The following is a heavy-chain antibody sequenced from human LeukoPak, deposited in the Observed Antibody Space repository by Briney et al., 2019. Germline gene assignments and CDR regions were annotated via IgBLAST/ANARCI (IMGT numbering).Heavy chain of an antibody. J-gene: IGHJ4*02. CDR2: ISYDGSNK. CDR1: GFTFSSYA. CDR3: ARIGGITMVRGTFDY. V-gene: IGHV3-30-3*01. D-gene: IGHD3-10*01. Sequence: PGGSLRLSCAASGFTFSSYAMHWVRQAPGKGLERVAVISYDGSNKYYADSVKGRFTISRDNSKNTLYLQMNSLRAEDTAVYYCARIGGITMVRGTFDYWGQGTLVTVSS.